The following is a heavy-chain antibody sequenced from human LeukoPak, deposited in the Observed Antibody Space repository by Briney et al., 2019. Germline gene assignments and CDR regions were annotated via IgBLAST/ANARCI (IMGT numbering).Heavy chain of an antibody. CDR1: GDSISSTYW. Sequence: SETLSLTCAVSGDSISSTYWWSWVRQPPGKGLEWIGEIHHSGVTKYNPSLKSRVTISVDKSKNQFSLKLSSVTAADTAVYYCAPSPCSGNSCYRFDFWGQGTQVTVSS. CDR3: APSPCSGNSCYRFDF. D-gene: IGHD2-15*01. CDR2: IHHSGVT. J-gene: IGHJ4*02. V-gene: IGHV4-4*02.